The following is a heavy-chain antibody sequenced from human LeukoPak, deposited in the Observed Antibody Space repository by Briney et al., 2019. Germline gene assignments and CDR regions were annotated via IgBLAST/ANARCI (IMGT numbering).Heavy chain of an antibody. J-gene: IGHJ4*02. CDR2: IYNSGSTT. CDR3: AREWQDNFDY. D-gene: IGHD5-12*01. Sequence: KPSETLSLTCTVSGGSISSDFWSWIRQPPGEGLEWIGFIYNSGSTTTYNPSLISRVTISVDTSKNQFSLKLTSVTTADSAVYYCAREWQDNFDYWGQGTLVTVSS. CDR1: GGSISSDF. V-gene: IGHV4-59*01.